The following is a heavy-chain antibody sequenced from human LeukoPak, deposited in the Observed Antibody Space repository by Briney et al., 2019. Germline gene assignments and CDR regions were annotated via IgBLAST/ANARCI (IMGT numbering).Heavy chain of an antibody. Sequence: SETLSLTCTVSGGPISSGSYYWSWIRQPAGKGLEWIGRIYTSGSTNYNPSLKSRVTISVDTSKNQFSLKLSSVTAADTAVYYCARATKHYYDSSGLLDYWGQGTLVTVSS. CDR2: IYTSGST. V-gene: IGHV4-61*02. CDR3: ARATKHYYDSSGLLDY. J-gene: IGHJ4*02. D-gene: IGHD3-22*01. CDR1: GGPISSGSYY.